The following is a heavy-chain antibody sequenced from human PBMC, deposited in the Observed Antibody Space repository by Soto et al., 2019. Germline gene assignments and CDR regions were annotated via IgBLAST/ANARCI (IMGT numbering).Heavy chain of an antibody. Sequence: EGQMLESGGGLVQPGGSLRLSCATSGFTFSTFALSWVRQAPGKGLEWVAAISGSGGNTHYADSVKGRFTIPRDNTKRALYLQVTSLSAEDATDYYGAPPTLRSVNDSEYWGQRTLVTVPS. CDR1: GFTFSTFA. CDR2: ISGSGGNT. D-gene: IGHD4-17*01. V-gene: IGHV3-23*01. J-gene: IGHJ4*02. CDR3: APPTLRSVNDSEY.